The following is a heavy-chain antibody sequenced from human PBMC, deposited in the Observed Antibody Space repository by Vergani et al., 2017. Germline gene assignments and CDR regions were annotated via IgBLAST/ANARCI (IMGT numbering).Heavy chain of an antibody. D-gene: IGHD3-16*02. CDR2: ISGSGGST. J-gene: IGHJ4*02. Sequence: EVQLLESGGGLVQPGGSLRLSCAASGFTFSSYAMNWVRQAPGKGLEWVSAISGSGGSTYYADSVKGRFTISRDNSKNTLYLQMNSLRAEDTAVYYCAKDLTAVTVNDYWGQGTLVTVSS. CDR1: GFTFSSYA. CDR3: AKDLTAVTVNDY. V-gene: IGHV3-23*01.